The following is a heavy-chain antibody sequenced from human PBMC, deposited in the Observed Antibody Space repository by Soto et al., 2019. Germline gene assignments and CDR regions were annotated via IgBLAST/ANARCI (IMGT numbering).Heavy chain of an antibody. CDR3: AAPRGNYGGAYYYYYYGKDV. D-gene: IGHD4-4*01. V-gene: IGHV3-23*01. CDR1: GFTFSSYA. CDR2: ISGSGGST. J-gene: IGHJ6*02. Sequence: GGSLRLSCAASGFTFSSYAMSWVRQAPGKGLEWVSAISGSGGSTYYADSVKGRFTISRDNSKNTLYLQMNSLRAEDTAVYYCAAPRGNYGGAYYYYYYGKDVWGQGTTVTVSS.